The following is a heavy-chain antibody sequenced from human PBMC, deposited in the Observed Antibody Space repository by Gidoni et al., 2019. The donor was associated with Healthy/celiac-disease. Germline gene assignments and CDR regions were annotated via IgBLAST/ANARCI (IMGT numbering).Heavy chain of an antibody. CDR3: ARDGAGSLDY. V-gene: IGHV3-33*01. J-gene: IGHJ4*02. Sequence: QVQLVESGGGVVQPGRSLRLSCAASGFTFSSYGMHWVRQSPGTGLEWVAVIWYDGSNKDYADSVKGRFTISRDNSKNTLYLQMNSLRAEDTAVYYCARDGAGSLDYWGQGTLVTVSS. CDR2: IWYDGSNK. CDR1: GFTFSSYG. D-gene: IGHD2-15*01.